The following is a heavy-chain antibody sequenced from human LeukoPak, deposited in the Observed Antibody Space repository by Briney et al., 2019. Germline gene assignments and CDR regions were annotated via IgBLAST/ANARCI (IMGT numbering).Heavy chain of an antibody. CDR2: NT. D-gene: IGHD3-3*01. J-gene: IGHJ2*01. V-gene: IGHV4-31*03. CDR3: ARAILTPSGFVWHFDL. Sequence: SETLSLTRTASGGSISTGVYYWSWIRQHPGKGLEWIGYNTYYNPSLKSRVTISVDTSKSQFSLKLTSVTAADTAVYHCARAILTPSGFVWHFDLWGRGTLVTVSS. CDR1: GGSISTGVYY.